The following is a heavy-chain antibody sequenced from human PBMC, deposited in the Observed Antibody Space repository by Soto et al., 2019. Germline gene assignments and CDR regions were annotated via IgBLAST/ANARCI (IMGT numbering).Heavy chain of an antibody. J-gene: IGHJ4*02. CDR3: AKGFSYSVIDY. V-gene: IGHV3-30*18. Sequence: QVQLVESGGGVVQPGRSLRLSCAASGFTFSTYGMRWVRQAPGKGLEWVAVISYDGSNKYYADSVKGRFTIYRDNSKNTLYLQMSSLTAEDTAVYYCAKGFSYSVIDYWGQGTLVTVSS. D-gene: IGHD5-18*01. CDR2: ISYDGSNK. CDR1: GFTFSTYG.